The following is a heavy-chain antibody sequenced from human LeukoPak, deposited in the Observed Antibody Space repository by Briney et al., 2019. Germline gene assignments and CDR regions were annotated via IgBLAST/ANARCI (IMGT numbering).Heavy chain of an antibody. V-gene: IGHV4-34*01. D-gene: IGHD6-19*01. CDR3: ARGPASHSSGREVNFDY. J-gene: IGHJ4*02. Sequence: SETLSLTWAVYGGSFSGYYCSWVRQQPGKGLEWIGVINHSGRTNYNPSLKSRVTISVDTSKNQFSLKLSSVTAADAAVYYCARGPASHSSGREVNFDYWGQGTLVTVSS. CDR2: INHSGRT. CDR1: GGSFSGYY.